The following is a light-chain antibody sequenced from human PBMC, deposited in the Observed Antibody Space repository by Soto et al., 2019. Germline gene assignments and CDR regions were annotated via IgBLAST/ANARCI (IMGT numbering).Light chain of an antibody. V-gene: IGKV1-27*01. J-gene: IGKJ3*01. CDR3: QKYSSVPV. CDR2: AAS. CDR1: QGIRNF. Sequence: DIQMTQSPTSLSASVGDRVTITCRASQGIRNFVAWYQQKPGKPPKLLIYAASTLQSGVPSRFGGSGSGTDFTLTINSLQPEDVATYSCQKYSSVPVFGPGTKVEI.